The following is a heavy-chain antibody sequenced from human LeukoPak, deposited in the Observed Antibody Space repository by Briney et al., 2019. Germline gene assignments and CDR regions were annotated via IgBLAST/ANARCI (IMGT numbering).Heavy chain of an antibody. Sequence: SETLSLTCTVSGYSISSGYYWGWVRQPPGKGLEWIGSIYHSGSTYYNPSLKSRVTISVDTSKNQFSLKLSSVTAADTAVYYSARVLGAPLAARSGNNWFYPWGQGTLVTVSS. CDR1: GYSISSGYY. CDR3: ARVLGAPLAARSGNNWFYP. V-gene: IGHV4-38-2*02. D-gene: IGHD6-6*01. J-gene: IGHJ5*02. CDR2: IYHSGST.